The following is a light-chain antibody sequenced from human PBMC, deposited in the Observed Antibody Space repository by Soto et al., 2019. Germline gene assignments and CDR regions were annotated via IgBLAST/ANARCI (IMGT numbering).Light chain of an antibody. Sequence: GDRVTITCRASQTISTWMAWYQQKPGKAPKLLIYAASSLQSGVPSRFSGSGFGTDFTLTISSLQPEDSAIYYCQQADTLPITVGQGTRLEI. CDR3: QQADTLPIT. V-gene: IGKV1D-12*01. CDR1: QTISTW. J-gene: IGKJ5*01. CDR2: AAS.